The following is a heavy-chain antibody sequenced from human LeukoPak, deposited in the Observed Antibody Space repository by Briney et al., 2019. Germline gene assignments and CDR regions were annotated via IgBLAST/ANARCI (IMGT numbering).Heavy chain of an antibody. CDR3: AKVVGDRMDY. V-gene: IGHV1-18*01. J-gene: IGHJ4*02. Sequence: ASVKVSCKASGYTFGTYGFCWVRQAPGQGLEWMGWISAHNGQTKSAQKLQDRLSMTTDTSTTTAYMELRSLRSDDTAVYYCAKVVGDRMDYWGQGTLSPSPQ. CDR1: GYTFGTYG. D-gene: IGHD3-16*02. CDR2: ISAHNGQT.